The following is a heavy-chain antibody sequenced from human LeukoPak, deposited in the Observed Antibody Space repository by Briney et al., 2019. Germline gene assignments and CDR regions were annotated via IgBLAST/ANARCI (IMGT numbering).Heavy chain of an antibody. CDR1: GGSISSGGYY. V-gene: IGHV4-30-2*02. J-gene: IGHJ4*02. CDR2: IYHSGST. D-gene: IGHD3-16*01. Sequence: PSETLSLTCTVSGGSISSGGYYWSWIRQPPGKGLEWIGYIYHSGSTYYNPSLKSRVTISVDTSKNQFSLKLSSVTAADTAVYYCARRGEFSEFDYWGQGTLVTVSS. CDR3: ARRGEFSEFDY.